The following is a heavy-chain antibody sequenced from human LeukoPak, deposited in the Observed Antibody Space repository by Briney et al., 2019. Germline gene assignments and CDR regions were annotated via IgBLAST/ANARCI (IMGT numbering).Heavy chain of an antibody. CDR1: GFTFSSNY. V-gene: IGHV3-66*04. CDR2: IYSGGWT. J-gene: IGHJ4*02. CDR3: ARPAGYGDYAFDY. D-gene: IGHD4-17*01. Sequence: GGSLRLSCAASGFTFSSNYMNWVRQAPGKGLEWVSVIYSGGWTNYADSVKGRFTISRDNSKNTLYLQMNSLRAEDTAVYYCARPAGYGDYAFDYWGQGTLVTVSS.